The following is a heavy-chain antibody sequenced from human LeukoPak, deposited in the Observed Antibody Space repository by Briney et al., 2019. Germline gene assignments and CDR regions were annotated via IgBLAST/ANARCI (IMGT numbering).Heavy chain of an antibody. D-gene: IGHD3-22*01. Sequence: SVKVSCKASGGTFSSYAISWVRQAPGQGLEWMGGIIPIFGTANYAQKFQGRVTITTDVSTSTAYMELSSLRSEDTAVYYCVLYYYDSSGYYYVDWGQGTLVTVSS. CDR1: GGTFSSYA. J-gene: IGHJ4*02. CDR3: VLYYYDSSGYYYVD. CDR2: IIPIFGTA. V-gene: IGHV1-69*05.